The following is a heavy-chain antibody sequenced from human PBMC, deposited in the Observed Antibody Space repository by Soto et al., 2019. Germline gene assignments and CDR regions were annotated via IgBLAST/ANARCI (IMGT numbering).Heavy chain of an antibody. V-gene: IGHV2-26*01. CDR1: GFSLSNARMG. Sequence: QVTLKESGPVLVKPTAPLTLTCTVSGFSLSNARMGVSWIRQPPGKALEWLAHIFSNDEKSYSTSLKSRLTISKDTSKSQVVLTMTNMDPEDTATYYCARTGDFWWFDPWGQGTLVTVSS. CDR2: IFSNDEK. J-gene: IGHJ5*02. CDR3: ARTGDFWWFDP. D-gene: IGHD3-3*01.